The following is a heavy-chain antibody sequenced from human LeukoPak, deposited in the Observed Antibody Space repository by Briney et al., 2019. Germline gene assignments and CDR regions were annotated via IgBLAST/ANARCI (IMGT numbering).Heavy chain of an antibody. CDR3: ASGYSSGWYDY. D-gene: IGHD6-19*01. Sequence: GESLKISCQASGYTFAKYWIGWVRQMPGKGLEWMGIIYPGDSDTRYGPSFQGQVSISADKSISTAYLQWSSLKASDTAMYYCASGYSSGWYDYWGQGTLVTVSS. CDR1: GYTFAKYW. J-gene: IGHJ4*02. CDR2: IYPGDSDT. V-gene: IGHV5-51*01.